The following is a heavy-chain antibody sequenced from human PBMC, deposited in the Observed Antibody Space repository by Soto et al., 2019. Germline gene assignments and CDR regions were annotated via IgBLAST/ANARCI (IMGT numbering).Heavy chain of an antibody. V-gene: IGHV4-4*02. CDR3: ATNSYYSLVV. J-gene: IGHJ6*02. Sequence: SETLSLTCAVSSGSISSAHWWNWVRQPPGKGLEWIGEIYHSGSTNYNPSLKSRVTVSVDKSMNQFSLKLTSVTAADTAVYYCATNSYYSLVVWGQGTTVTVSS. CDR2: IYHSGST. CDR1: SGSISSAHW.